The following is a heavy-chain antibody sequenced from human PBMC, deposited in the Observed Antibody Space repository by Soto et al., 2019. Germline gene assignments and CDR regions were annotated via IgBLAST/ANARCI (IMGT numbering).Heavy chain of an antibody. D-gene: IGHD3-22*01. CDR1: GGSISSSRHY. J-gene: IGHJ4*02. CDR2: IYYSGST. CDR3: ARLAYFFDSSGNYQTSHFDY. V-gene: IGHV4-39*01. Sequence: SETLSLTCTVSGGSISSSRHYWAWIRQPPGEGLEWIGNIYYSGSTYYNPSLESRVSMSVDTSKSQFSLRLSSVTAADTAVYYCARLAYFFDSSGNYQTSHFDYWGQGTLVTVSS.